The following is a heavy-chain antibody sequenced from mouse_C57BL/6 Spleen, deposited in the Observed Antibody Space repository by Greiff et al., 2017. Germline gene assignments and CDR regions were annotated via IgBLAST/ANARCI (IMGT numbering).Heavy chain of an antibody. Sequence: QVQLKESGAELVKPGASVTISCKASGYAFSSYWMNWVKQRPGKGLEWIGQIYPGDGDTNYNGKFKGKATLTADKSSSTAYMQLSSLTSEDSAVYFCARKGLPLFDYWGQGTTLTVSS. V-gene: IGHV1-80*01. D-gene: IGHD5-5*01. J-gene: IGHJ2*01. CDR2: IYPGDGDT. CDR1: GYAFSSYW. CDR3: ARKGLPLFDY.